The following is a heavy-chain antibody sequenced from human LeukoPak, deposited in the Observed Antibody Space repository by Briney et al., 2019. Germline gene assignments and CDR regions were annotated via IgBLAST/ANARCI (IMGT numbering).Heavy chain of an antibody. CDR2: TKSITSGGTT. CDR3: AKDRAPDDYGDYVGYFDY. D-gene: IGHD4-17*01. CDR1: GFTFKNVW. J-gene: IGHJ4*02. V-gene: IGHV3-15*01. Sequence: PGGSLRLSCAASGFTFKNVWMNWVRQAPGKGLEWVGRTKSITSGGTTDYAAPAKGRFTTSRDDSKTTLSLQMNSLRAEDTAVYYCAKDRAPDDYGDYVGYFDYWGQGTLVTVSS.